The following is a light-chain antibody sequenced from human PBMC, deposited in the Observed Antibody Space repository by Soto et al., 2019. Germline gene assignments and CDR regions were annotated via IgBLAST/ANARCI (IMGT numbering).Light chain of an antibody. J-gene: IGLJ3*02. Sequence: QTVVTQEPSFSVSPGGTVTLTCGLSSGSVSTSYYPSWYQQTPGQAPRTLIYSTNTRSSGVPDRFSGSILGNKAALTITGAQADDESDYYCVRYMGSGIFVFGGGTKVTVL. CDR1: SGSVSTSYY. CDR2: STN. CDR3: VRYMGSGIFV. V-gene: IGLV8-61*01.